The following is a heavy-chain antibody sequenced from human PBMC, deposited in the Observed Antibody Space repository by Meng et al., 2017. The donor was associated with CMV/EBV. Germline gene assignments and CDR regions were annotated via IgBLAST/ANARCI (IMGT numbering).Heavy chain of an antibody. CDR3: ARDSLMDYYGSGKSYYYYGMDV. V-gene: IGHV4-59*01. J-gene: IGHJ6*02. Sequence: SETLSLTCTVSGGSISSYYWSWIRQPPGKGLEWIGYIYYSGSTNYNPSLKSRVTISVDTSKTQFSLKLSSVTAADTAVYYCARDSLMDYYGSGKSYYYYGMDVWGQGTTVTVSS. D-gene: IGHD3-10*01. CDR2: IYYSGST. CDR1: GGSISSYY.